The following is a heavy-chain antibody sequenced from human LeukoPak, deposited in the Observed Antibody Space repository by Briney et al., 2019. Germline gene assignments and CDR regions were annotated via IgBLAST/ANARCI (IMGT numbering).Heavy chain of an antibody. CDR3: AAGTGSSSVDY. CDR2: ICSGGST. V-gene: IGHV3-66*01. CDR1: GFTVSSNY. D-gene: IGHD6-6*01. J-gene: IGHJ4*02. Sequence: GGSLRLSCAASGFTVSSNYMSWVRQAPGKGLEWVSVICSGGSTYYADSVKGRFTISRDNSKNTLYLQMNSLRSEDTAVYYCAAGTGSSSVDYWGQGTLVTVSS.